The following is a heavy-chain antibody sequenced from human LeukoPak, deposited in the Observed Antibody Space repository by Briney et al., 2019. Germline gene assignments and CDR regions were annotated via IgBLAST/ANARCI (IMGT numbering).Heavy chain of an antibody. V-gene: IGHV1-69*01. J-gene: IGHJ6*04. CDR1: GGTFSSYA. CDR2: IIPIFGTA. Sequence: SVKVSCKASGGTFSSYAISWVRQAPGQGLEWMGGIIPIFGTANYAQKLQGRVTITADESTSTAYMELSSLRSEDTAVYYCARGSYGSGSYYIHYYYGMDVWGKGTTVTVSS. D-gene: IGHD3-10*01. CDR3: ARGSYGSGSYYIHYYYGMDV.